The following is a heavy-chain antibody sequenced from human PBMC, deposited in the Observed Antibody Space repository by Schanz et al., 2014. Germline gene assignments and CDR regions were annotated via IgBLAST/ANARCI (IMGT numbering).Heavy chain of an antibody. J-gene: IGHJ4*02. V-gene: IGHV3-23*01. CDR3: AKDAENTAMITDYFDY. CDR2: ISGSGGNT. D-gene: IGHD5-18*01. CDR1: GFTFSSYS. Sequence: EVQLLESGGGLVQPGGSLRLSCAASGFTFSSYSMNWVRQAPGKGLEWVSIISGSGGNTYYADAVRGRFTISRDNSKTTVYLQMNSLRAEDTAVYYCAKDAENTAMITDYFDYWGQGTLVTVSS.